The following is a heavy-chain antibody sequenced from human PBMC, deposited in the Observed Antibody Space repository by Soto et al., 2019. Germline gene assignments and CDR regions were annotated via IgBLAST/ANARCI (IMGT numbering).Heavy chain of an antibody. V-gene: IGHV3-30-3*01. D-gene: IGHD6-6*01. Sequence: PGGSLRLSCAASGFTFSSYAMHWVRQAPGKGLEWVAVISYDGSNKYYADSVKGRFTISRDNSKNTLYLQMNSLRAEDTAVYYCARSSIAARPSPFDYWGQGTLVTVSS. CDR2: ISYDGSNK. CDR3: ARSSIAARPSPFDY. J-gene: IGHJ4*02. CDR1: GFTFSSYA.